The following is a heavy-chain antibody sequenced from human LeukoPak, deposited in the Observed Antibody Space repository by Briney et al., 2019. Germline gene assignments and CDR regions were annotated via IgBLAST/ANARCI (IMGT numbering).Heavy chain of an antibody. CDR1: GFTFNNYN. CDR2: ISSSSIRI. J-gene: IGHJ3*02. D-gene: IGHD1-1*01. V-gene: IGHV3-48*04. CDR3: VRYLHGPFDI. Sequence: PGGSLRLSCAASGFTFNNYNMNWVRQAPGKGLEGVSYISSSSIRIYYAESVKGRFTISRDNAKNSLYLQLNSLRLEDTAVYFCVRYLHGPFDIWGQGTMVTVSS.